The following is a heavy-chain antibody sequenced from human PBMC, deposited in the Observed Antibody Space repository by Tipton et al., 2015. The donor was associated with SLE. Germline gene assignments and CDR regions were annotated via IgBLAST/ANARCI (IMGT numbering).Heavy chain of an antibody. CDR3: ARVFKRYSSSWTDGYFDY. D-gene: IGHD6-13*01. CDR2: ISSSGSTI. J-gene: IGHJ4*02. Sequence: GSLRLSCAASGFTFSDYYMSWIRQAPGKGLEWVSYISSSGSTIYYADSVNGRFTISRDNAKNSLYLQMNSLRAEDTAVYYCARVFKRYSSSWTDGYFDYWGQGTLVTVSS. V-gene: IGHV3-11*04. CDR1: GFTFSDYY.